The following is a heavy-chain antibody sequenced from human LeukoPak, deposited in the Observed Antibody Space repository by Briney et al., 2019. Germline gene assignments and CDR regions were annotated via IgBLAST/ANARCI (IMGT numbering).Heavy chain of an antibody. CDR3: ARIRGPPPY. D-gene: IGHD2-15*01. J-gene: IGHJ4*02. CDR1: GYTFTIYH. CDR2: INPAGGAT. V-gene: IGHV1-46*01. Sequence: ASVKVSCKASGYTFTIYHLHWVRQVPGQGPEWMAIINPAGGATNYAQKFQGRVTVTRDTSTSTVYMELSSLRSEDTVVYYCARIRGPPPYWGQGTLVTVSS.